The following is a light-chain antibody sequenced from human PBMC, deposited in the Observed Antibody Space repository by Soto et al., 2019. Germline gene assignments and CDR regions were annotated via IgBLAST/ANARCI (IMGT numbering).Light chain of an antibody. CDR3: NSFTTSSTLV. V-gene: IGLV2-14*03. J-gene: IGLJ2*01. CDR2: DVS. CDR1: SSDVGAYNY. Sequence: QSVLTQPASVSGSPGQSITISCTGTSSDVGAYNYVSWYQHRPGKAPKLMIYDVSNRPSGVSNRFSGSKSGNTASLTISGLQAEDEADYYCNSFTTSSTLVFGGGTKLTVL.